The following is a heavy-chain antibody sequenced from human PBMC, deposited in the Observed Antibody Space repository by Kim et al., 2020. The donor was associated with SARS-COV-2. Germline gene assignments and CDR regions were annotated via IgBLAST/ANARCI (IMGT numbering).Heavy chain of an antibody. CDR2: IYYSGST. D-gene: IGHD3-22*01. CDR3: ARSPFDSIGYYPPERFDH. V-gene: IGHV4-39*01. Sequence: SETLSLTCTVSGGSISSSSYYWGWIRQPPGKGLEWIGSIYYSGSTYYNPSLKSRVTISVDTSKNQFSLKLSSVTAADTAVYYCARSPFDSIGYYPPERFDHWGQGTLVTVSS. J-gene: IGHJ5*02. CDR1: GGSISSSSYY.